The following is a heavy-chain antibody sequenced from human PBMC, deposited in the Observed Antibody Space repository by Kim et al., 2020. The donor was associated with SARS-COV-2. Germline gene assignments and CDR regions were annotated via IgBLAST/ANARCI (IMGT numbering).Heavy chain of an antibody. J-gene: IGHJ4*02. V-gene: IGHV3-30*03. CDR3: AADHIGVLNYFDY. D-gene: IGHD2-8*01. Sequence: GGSLRLSCAGSGFTFSGYGMHWVRQAPGKGLEWVAVISVDGSTTNYADSVKGRFTISRDNSKNILYLQMNSLRTEDTAMYYCAADHIGVLNYFDYWGQGTLVTVSS. CDR1: GFTFSGYG. CDR2: ISVDGSTT.